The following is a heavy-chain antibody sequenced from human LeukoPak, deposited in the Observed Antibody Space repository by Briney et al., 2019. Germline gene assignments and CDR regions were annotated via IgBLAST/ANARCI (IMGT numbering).Heavy chain of an antibody. J-gene: IGHJ4*02. CDR2: ISSSSSYI. Sequence: GGSLRLSCAASGFTFSTYSMNWVRQAPGKGLEWVSSISSSSSYIYYADSVKGRFTISRDNARKSLYLQIDSLRAEDTAVYYCARVARHPGIAVAGNDYWGQGTLVTVSS. V-gene: IGHV3-21*01. D-gene: IGHD6-19*01. CDR3: ARVARHPGIAVAGNDY. CDR1: GFTFSTYS.